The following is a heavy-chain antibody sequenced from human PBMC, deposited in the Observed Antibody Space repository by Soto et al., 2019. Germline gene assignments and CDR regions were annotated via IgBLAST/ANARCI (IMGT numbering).Heavy chain of an antibody. Sequence: GGSLRLSCAASEFTFSSYAMSWVRQAPGKGLEWVSAISGSGGSTYYADSVKGRFTISRDNSKNTLYLQMNSLRAEDTAVYYCAKDYGSSRYFFDYWGQGALVTVSS. CDR3: AKDYGSSRYFFDY. V-gene: IGHV3-23*01. D-gene: IGHD6-19*01. CDR1: EFTFSSYA. CDR2: ISGSGGST. J-gene: IGHJ4*02.